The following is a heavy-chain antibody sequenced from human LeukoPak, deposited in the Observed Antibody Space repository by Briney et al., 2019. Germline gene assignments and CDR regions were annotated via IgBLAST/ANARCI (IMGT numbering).Heavy chain of an antibody. CDR3: AKERDAGASDYSGGDTSFDY. CDR2: ISGSGGHT. Sequence: QPGGSLRLSCAASGFTFSSYGMHWVRQAPGKGLEWVSAISGSGGHTYYADSVKGRFTISRDNSKNTLHLQMNSLRAEDTALYYCAKERDAGASDYSGGDTSFDYWGQGTLVTVSP. J-gene: IGHJ4*02. V-gene: IGHV3-23*01. CDR1: GFTFSSYG. D-gene: IGHD1-26*01.